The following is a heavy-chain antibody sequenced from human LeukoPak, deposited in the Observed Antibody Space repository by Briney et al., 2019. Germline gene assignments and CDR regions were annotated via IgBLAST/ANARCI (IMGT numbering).Heavy chain of an antibody. CDR1: GYTFTSYA. V-gene: IGHV1-69*04. Sequence: GASVRVSCKASGYTFTSYAISWVRQAPGQGLEWMGRIIPILGIANYAQKFQGRVTITADKSTSTAYMELSSLRSEDTAVYYCARPQTLRQAFDIWGQGTMVTVSS. J-gene: IGHJ3*02. CDR2: IIPILGIA. CDR3: ARPQTLRQAFDI.